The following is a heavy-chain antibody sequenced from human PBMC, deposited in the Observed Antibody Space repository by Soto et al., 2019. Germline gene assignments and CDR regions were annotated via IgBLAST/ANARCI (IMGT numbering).Heavy chain of an antibody. CDR1: GFSLSTSGMR. J-gene: IGHJ5*02. V-gene: IGHV2-70*04. CDR2: IDWDDDK. CDR3: ARMLNSGSYYWFDP. Sequence: SGPTLVKPTQTLTLTCTFSGFSLSTSGMRVSWIRQPPGKALEWLARIDWDDDKFYSTSLKTRLTISKDTSKNQVVLTMTNMDPVDTATYYCARMLNSGSYYWFDPWGQGTLVTVSS. D-gene: IGHD1-26*01.